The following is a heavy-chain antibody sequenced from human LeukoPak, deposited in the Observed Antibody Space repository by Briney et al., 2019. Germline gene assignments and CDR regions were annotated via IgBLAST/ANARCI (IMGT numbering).Heavy chain of an antibody. V-gene: IGHV4-59*11. CDR1: GGSISSHY. D-gene: IGHD6-13*01. CDR3: AREDIEAAAGTFDP. Sequence: SETLSLTCTVYGGSISSHYWSWMRQPPGKGLEWIGYIYYSGSTNYNPSLKSRVTISVDTSKNQFSLKLSSVTAADTAVYYCAREDIEAAAGTFDPWGQGTLVTVSS. CDR2: IYYSGST. J-gene: IGHJ5*02.